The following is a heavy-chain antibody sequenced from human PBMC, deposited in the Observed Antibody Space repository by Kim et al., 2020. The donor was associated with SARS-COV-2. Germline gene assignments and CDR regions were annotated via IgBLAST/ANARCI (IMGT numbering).Heavy chain of an antibody. CDR3: SRTGTLGLGAGTYSPPTL. J-gene: IGHJ4*02. V-gene: IGHV3-66*01. CDR2: IYIGGNT. D-gene: IGHD3-10*01. Sequence: GGSLRLSCAASGIIVSGNYMSWVRQSARKGLEWVAVIYIGGNTFYSDSVKGSFTISRDNSKNTLYLHMSSLRAEDTAVSYCSRTGTLGLGAGTYSPPTLWGQGTLVTVSS. CDR1: GIIVSGNY.